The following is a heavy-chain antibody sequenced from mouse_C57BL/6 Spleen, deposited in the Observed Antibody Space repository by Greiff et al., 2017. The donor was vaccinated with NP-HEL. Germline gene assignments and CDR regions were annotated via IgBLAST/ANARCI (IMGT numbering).Heavy chain of an antibody. D-gene: IGHD2-1*01. CDR1: GFTFSSYA. CDR2: ISDGGSYT. J-gene: IGHJ4*01. Sequence: EVQRVESGGGLVKPGGSLKLSCAASGFTFSSYAMSWVRQTPEKRLEWVATISDGGSYTSYPDNVKGRFTISSDNAKNNLYLQMSHLKSEDTAMYYCARDQGNNYYAMDYWGQGTAVTVSA. CDR3: ARDQGNNYYAMDY. V-gene: IGHV5-4*01.